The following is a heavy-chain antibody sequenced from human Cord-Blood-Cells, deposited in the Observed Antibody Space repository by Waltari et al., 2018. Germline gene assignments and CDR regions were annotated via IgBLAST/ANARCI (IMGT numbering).Heavy chain of an antibody. D-gene: IGHD1-1*01. CDR3: ARVAGPHWYFDL. CDR1: GFTFSSYA. V-gene: IGHV3-30*04. CDR2: ISYDGSNK. J-gene: IGHJ2*01. Sequence: QVQLVESGGGVVQPGRSVRLSCAASGFTFSSYAMHWVRQAPGKGLEWVAVISYDGSNKYYADSVKGRFTISRDNSKNTLYLQMNSLRAEDTAVYYCARVAGPHWYFDLWGRGTLVTVSS.